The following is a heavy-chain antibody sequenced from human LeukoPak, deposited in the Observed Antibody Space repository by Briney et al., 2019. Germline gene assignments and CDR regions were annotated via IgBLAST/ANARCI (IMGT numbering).Heavy chain of an antibody. D-gene: IGHD2-15*01. CDR3: ARDTTPGYCSGGSCLFDY. CDR1: GYTLTSYG. Sequence: ASVKVSCKASGYTLTSYGISWVRQAPGQGLEWMGWISAYNGNTNYAQKLQGRVTMTTDTSTSTAYMELRSLRSDDTAVYYCARDTTPGYCSGGSCLFDYWGQGTLVTDSS. J-gene: IGHJ4*02. V-gene: IGHV1-18*01. CDR2: ISAYNGNT.